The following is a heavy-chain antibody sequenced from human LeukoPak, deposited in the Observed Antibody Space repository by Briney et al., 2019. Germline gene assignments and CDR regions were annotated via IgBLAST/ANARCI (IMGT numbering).Heavy chain of an antibody. J-gene: IGHJ5*02. CDR3: ARVRIAAAKLSSLSWFDP. D-gene: IGHD6-13*01. Sequence: SETLSLTCTVSGYSISSGYYWGWIRQPPGKGLEWIGSIYHSGSTYYDPSLKSRVTISVDTSKNQFSLKLSSVTAADTAVYYCARVRIAAAKLSSLSWFDPWGQGTLVTVSS. CDR1: GYSISSGYY. V-gene: IGHV4-38-2*02. CDR2: IYHSGST.